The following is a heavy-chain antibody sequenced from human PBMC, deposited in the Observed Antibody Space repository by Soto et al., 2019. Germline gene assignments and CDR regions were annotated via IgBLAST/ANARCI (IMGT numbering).Heavy chain of an antibody. CDR3: ARALPYYYDSSGYSFDY. J-gene: IGHJ4*02. CDR1: GGSISSYY. Sequence: SETLSLTCTVSGGSISSYYWSWIRQPPGKGLEWIGYIYYSGSTNYNPSLKSRVTISVDTSKNQFSLKLSSVTAADTAVYYCARALPYYYDSSGYSFDYWGQGTLVTVSS. D-gene: IGHD3-22*01. CDR2: IYYSGST. V-gene: IGHV4-59*01.